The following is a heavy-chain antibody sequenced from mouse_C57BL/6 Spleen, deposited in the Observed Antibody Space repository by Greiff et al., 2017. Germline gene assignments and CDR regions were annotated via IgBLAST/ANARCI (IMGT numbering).Heavy chain of an antibody. CDR1: GFSLTSYG. CDR2: IWSGGST. J-gene: IGHJ4*01. CDR3: ARERGRGYYAMDY. Sequence: QVQLQQSGPGLVQPSQSLSITCTVSGFSLTSYGVHWVRQSPGKGLEWLGVIWSGGSTDYNAAFISRLSFSKYNSNGQVFFKMNSLQADDTAIYYCARERGRGYYAMDYWGQGTSVTVSS. V-gene: IGHV2-2*01. D-gene: IGHD4-1*01.